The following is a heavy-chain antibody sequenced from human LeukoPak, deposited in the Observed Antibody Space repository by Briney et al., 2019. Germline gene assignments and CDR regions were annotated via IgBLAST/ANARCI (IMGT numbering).Heavy chain of an antibody. J-gene: IGHJ4*02. D-gene: IGHD7-27*01. CDR3: ARGPPNWGYDY. CDR2: MSPNSGDT. Sequence: ASVKGSWRASGYTFTSDDFNWVRQATGQRPEWMGWMSPNSGDTGYAQKFQDRITMTRNTSISTAYMELSSLRSDDTAVYYCARGPPNWGYDYWGPGTLVTVSS. CDR1: GYTFTSDD. V-gene: IGHV1-8*01.